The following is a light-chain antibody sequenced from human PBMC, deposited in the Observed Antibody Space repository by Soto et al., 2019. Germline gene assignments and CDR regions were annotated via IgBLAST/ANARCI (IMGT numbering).Light chain of an antibody. J-gene: IGKJ2*01. CDR1: QSVSSN. Sequence: EIVITQSPATLSVSPGGRATLSCRASQSVSSNLPWYQQKPGQAPRRLIYGASTRATGIPTRFSGSRSGTEFTPTTSSLQSADFAVYYYQQYNYWPPYTFGQGTKLEIK. CDR2: GAS. CDR3: QQYNYWPPYT. V-gene: IGKV3-15*01.